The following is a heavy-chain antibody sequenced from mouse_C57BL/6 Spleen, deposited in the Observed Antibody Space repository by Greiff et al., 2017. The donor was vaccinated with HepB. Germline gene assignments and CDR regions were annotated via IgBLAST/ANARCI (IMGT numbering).Heavy chain of an antibody. CDR1: GYAFSSSW. V-gene: IGHV1-82*01. Sequence: QVQLKQSGPELVKPGASVKISCKASGYAFSSSWMNWVKQRPGKGLEWIGRIYPGDGDTNYNGKFKGKATLTADKSSSTAYMQLSSLTSEDSAVYFCARKGGDLLFAYWGQGTLVTVSA. D-gene: IGHD3-3*01. CDR3: ARKGGDLLFAY. J-gene: IGHJ3*01. CDR2: IYPGDGDT.